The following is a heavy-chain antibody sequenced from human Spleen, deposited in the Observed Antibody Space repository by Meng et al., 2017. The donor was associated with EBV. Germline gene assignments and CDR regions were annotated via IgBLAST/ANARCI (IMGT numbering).Heavy chain of an antibody. V-gene: IGHV7-4-1*02. J-gene: IGHJ3*02. CDR2: INTSTGKP. D-gene: IGHD3-10*01. CDR1: GSIFTLFA. CDR3: ARDHSGSRFGSGLNAFDI. Sequence: QVHWCKMGSMLKNAEAFVKVSCKLSGSIFTLFAMNWVLQDPGQGLEWMGWINTSTGKPTYVQGLTGRFVFSLDTSVNTAYLQISSLKAEDSAVYYCARDHSGSRFGSGLNAFDIWGQGTMVTVSS.